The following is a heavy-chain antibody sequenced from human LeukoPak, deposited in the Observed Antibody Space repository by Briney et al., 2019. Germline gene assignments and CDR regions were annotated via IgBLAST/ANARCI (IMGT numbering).Heavy chain of an antibody. J-gene: IGHJ6*03. Sequence: PSETQSLTCAVYGGSFSGYYWSWIRQPPGKGLEWIGEINHSGSTNYNPSLKSRVTISVDTSKNQFSLKLSSVTAADTAVYYCARVVAAAGTYYYYYYYMDVWGKGTTVTVSS. CDR2: INHSGST. CDR3: ARVVAAAGTYYYYYYYMDV. CDR1: GGSFSGYY. D-gene: IGHD6-13*01. V-gene: IGHV4-34*01.